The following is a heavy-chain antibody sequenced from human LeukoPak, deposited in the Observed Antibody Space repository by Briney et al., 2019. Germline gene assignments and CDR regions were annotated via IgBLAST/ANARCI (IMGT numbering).Heavy chain of an antibody. CDR3: ARLYSSSWSLGY. D-gene: IGHD6-13*01. CDR1: GGSFSGYY. CDR2: INHSGST. J-gene: IGHJ4*02. Sequence: PSEALSLTCAVYGGSFSGYYWSWIRQPPGKGLEWIGEINHSGSTNYNPSLKSRVTISVDTSKNQFSLKLSSVTAADTAVYYCARLYSSSWSLGYWGQGTLVTVSS. V-gene: IGHV4-34*01.